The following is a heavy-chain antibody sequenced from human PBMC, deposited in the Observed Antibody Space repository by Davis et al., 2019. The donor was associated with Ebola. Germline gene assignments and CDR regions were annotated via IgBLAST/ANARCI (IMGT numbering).Heavy chain of an antibody. CDR1: GYTFISYG. V-gene: IGHV1-18*04. J-gene: IGHJ4*02. CDR3: ARAPNYDVLTGTSSYYFDY. Sequence: ASVKVSCKSSGYTFISYGLVWVRQAPGLGLEWMGWISGFNTNTNFAQKFQGRVTVSEDTSTNTAYMDLRSLTSDDTAIYYCARAPNYDVLTGTSSYYFDYWGQGTLVTVSS. D-gene: IGHD3-9*01. CDR2: ISGFNTNT.